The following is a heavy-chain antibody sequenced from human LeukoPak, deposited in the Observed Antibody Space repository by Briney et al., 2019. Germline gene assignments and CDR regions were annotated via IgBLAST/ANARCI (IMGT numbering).Heavy chain of an antibody. Sequence: GASGKVSCNDSGGTFTSYAISWVRQAPGQGLEWMGGIIPIFGTANYAQKFQGRATITSDESTSTAYMELSSLRSEDTAVYYCARAERVAAAGVFDYWGQGTLVTVSS. D-gene: IGHD6-13*01. J-gene: IGHJ4*02. CDR3: ARAERVAAAGVFDY. CDR1: GGTFTSYA. CDR2: IIPIFGTA. V-gene: IGHV1-69*13.